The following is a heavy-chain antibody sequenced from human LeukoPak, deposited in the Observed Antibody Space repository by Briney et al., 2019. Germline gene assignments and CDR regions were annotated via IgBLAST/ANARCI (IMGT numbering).Heavy chain of an antibody. J-gene: IGHJ4*02. D-gene: IGHD3-9*01. CDR3: AKDQGILTGPLDY. Sequence: GGSLRLSCAASGFTFSSYGMHWVRQAPGKGLEWVAFIRYDGSNKYYADSVKGRFTISRDNSKNALYLQMNSLRAEDTAVYYCAKDQGILTGPLDYWGQGTLVTVSS. CDR2: IRYDGSNK. CDR1: GFTFSSYG. V-gene: IGHV3-30*02.